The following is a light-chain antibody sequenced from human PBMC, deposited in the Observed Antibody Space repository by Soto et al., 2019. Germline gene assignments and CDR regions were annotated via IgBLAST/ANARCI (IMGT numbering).Light chain of an antibody. J-gene: IGKJ3*01. CDR3: QTYNSAPLT. CDR1: QGITNY. Sequence: DIQMTQSPSSLSASVGDRVTITCRASQGITNYLAWYQQKPGKVPKLLIYGASTLRSGVPSRFSGSGSGTDFTLTISSLQPEDVATYYGQTYNSAPLTFGPGTKVDIK. CDR2: GAS. V-gene: IGKV1-27*01.